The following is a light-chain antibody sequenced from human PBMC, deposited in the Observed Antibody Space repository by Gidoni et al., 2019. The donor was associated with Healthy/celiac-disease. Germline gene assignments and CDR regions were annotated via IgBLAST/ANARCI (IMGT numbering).Light chain of an antibody. CDR1: SSDVGGYNY. V-gene: IGLV2-14*01. CDR3: SSYTSSSTWV. Sequence: QSALTQPASVSGSPGQSITISCTGTSSDVGGYNYVSWYQQHPGKAPKLMIYEVSNRPSGVSNRSSGSKSGNTASLTISVLQAEDEADYYCSSYTSSSTWVFGGGTKLTVL. CDR2: EVS. J-gene: IGLJ3*02.